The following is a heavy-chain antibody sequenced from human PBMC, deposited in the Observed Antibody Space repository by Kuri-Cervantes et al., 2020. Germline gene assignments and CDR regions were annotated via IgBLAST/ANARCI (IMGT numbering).Heavy chain of an antibody. CDR2: IKQDGSEK. D-gene: IGHD3-3*02. V-gene: IGHV3-7*03. J-gene: IGHJ4*02. Sequence: GESLKISCAASGFTVSSNYMSWVRQAPGKGLEWVANIKQDGSEKYYVDSVKGRFTISRGNAKNSLSLQMNSLRAEDTAVYYCARGHFWIHYPDYWGQGTLVTVSS. CDR1: GFTVSSNY. CDR3: ARGHFWIHYPDY.